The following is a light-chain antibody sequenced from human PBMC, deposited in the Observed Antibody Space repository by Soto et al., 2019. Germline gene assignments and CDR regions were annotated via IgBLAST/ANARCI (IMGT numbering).Light chain of an antibody. Sequence: EIVMTQSPATLSVSPGERATLSCRASQSININLAWYQQKPGQSPRLLIYGASARATGIPARFSGSGSGTEFSLTISSLQSEDFAVYYCQQYANWPPLTFAGGTKVEIK. V-gene: IGKV3-15*01. CDR1: QSININ. CDR3: QQYANWPPLT. CDR2: GAS. J-gene: IGKJ4*01.